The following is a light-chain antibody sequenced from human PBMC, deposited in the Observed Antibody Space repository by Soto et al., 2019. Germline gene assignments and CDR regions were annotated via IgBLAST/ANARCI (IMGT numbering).Light chain of an antibody. CDR3: QQSYTPPWT. V-gene: IGKV1-39*01. J-gene: IGKJ1*01. Sequence: DIKMTQSPSSLSASVGDRVTITCRASQSISIYLNWYQQEPGKAPKLLIYAASSLQSGVQSRFRGSVSGTDFTLTISSLQPEDFTTYYCQQSYTPPWTFGQGTKVDIK. CDR2: AAS. CDR1: QSISIY.